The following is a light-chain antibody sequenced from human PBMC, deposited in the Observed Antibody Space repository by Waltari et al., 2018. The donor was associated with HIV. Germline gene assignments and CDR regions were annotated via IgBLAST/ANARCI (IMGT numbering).Light chain of an antibody. V-gene: IGLV2-11*01. CDR2: DVS. CDR3: CSYAGSYTLV. J-gene: IGLJ2*01. Sequence: QSALTHPRSVSGSPGQSVTIPCTGTSSDVGGYNYVSWYQQHPGKAPKPMIYDVSKRPSGVPDRFSGSKSGNTASLTISVLQSEDEADYYCCSYAGSYTLVFGGGTKLTVL. CDR1: SSDVGGYNY.